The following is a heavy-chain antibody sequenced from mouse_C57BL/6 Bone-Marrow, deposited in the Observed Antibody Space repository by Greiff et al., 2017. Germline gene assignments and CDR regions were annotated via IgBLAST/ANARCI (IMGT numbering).Heavy chain of an antibody. J-gene: IGHJ1*03. CDR3: ARIYYYGSSGYFDV. D-gene: IGHD1-1*01. Sequence: QVQLKQPGAELVRPGSSVKLSCKASGYTFTSYWMHWVKQRPIQGLEWIGNIDPSDSETHYNQKFKDKATLTVDKSSSTAYMQLSSLTSEDSAVYYCARIYYYGSSGYFDVWGTGTTVTVSS. CDR2: IDPSDSET. V-gene: IGHV1-52*01. CDR1: GYTFTSYW.